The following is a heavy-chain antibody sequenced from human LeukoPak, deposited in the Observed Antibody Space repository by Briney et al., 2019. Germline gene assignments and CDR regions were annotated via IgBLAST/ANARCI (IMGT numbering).Heavy chain of an antibody. D-gene: IGHD6-13*01. CDR2: ISSGSHTI. J-gene: IGHJ4*02. CDR1: GFTFNSYS. Sequence: GGSLRLSCAASGFTFNSYSMNWVRQAPGKGLEWVSYISSGSHTIFYADSVKGRFTISRDNAKNSLYLQMNSLRAEDTAVYYSARDPYSSSWYYFDYWGQGTLVTVSS. CDR3: ARDPYSSSWYYFDY. V-gene: IGHV3-48*01.